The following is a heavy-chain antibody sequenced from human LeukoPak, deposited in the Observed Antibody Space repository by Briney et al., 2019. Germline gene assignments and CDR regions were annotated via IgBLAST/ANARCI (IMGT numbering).Heavy chain of an antibody. CDR3: AREGGRPVAPDY. Sequence: SVKVSCKASVGTFSSYAISWVRQAPGQGLEWMGRIIPIFGTANYAQKFQGRVTITADKSTSTAYMELSSLRSEDTAVYYCAREGGRPVAPDYWGQGTLVTVSS. D-gene: IGHD6-19*01. CDR2: IIPIFGTA. V-gene: IGHV1-69*06. CDR1: VGTFSSYA. J-gene: IGHJ4*02.